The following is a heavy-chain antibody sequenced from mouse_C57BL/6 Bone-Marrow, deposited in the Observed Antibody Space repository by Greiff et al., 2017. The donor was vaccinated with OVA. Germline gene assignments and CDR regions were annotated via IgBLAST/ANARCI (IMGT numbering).Heavy chain of an antibody. D-gene: IGHD1-1*01. CDR3: ARHPYYGSSYDWYFDV. CDR2: ISNLAYSI. CDR1: GFTFSDYG. Sequence: EVKLVESGGGLVQPGGSLKLSCAASGFTFSDYGMAWVRQAPRKGPEWVAFISNLAYSIYYADTVTGRFTISRENAKNTLYLEMSSLRSEDTAMYYCARHPYYGSSYDWYFDVWGTGTTVTVSS. V-gene: IGHV5-15*01. J-gene: IGHJ1*03.